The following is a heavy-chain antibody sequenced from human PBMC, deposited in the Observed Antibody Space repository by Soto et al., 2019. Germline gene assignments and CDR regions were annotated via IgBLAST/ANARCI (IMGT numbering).Heavy chain of an antibody. CDR1: CGSISSSSYY. D-gene: IGHD6-25*01. Sequence: SETLSLTCTVSCGSISSSSYYWGWIRQPPGKGLEWIGNIYYSGITYYNPSLKSRVTMSVDTSKNQFSLKLSSVTAADAAVYYCARQDSRGYDNEVRFAYWGQGTLVTVSS. CDR3: ARQDSRGYDNEVRFAY. J-gene: IGHJ4*02. V-gene: IGHV4-39*01. CDR2: IYYSGIT.